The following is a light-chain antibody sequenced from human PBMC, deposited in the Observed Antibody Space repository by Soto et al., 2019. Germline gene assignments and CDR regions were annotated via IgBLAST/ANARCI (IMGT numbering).Light chain of an antibody. J-gene: IGKJ1*01. CDR2: AAS. V-gene: IGKV1D-12*01. Sequence: DIQMTQSPSSVSASVGDRVTITCRASQDISGWLAWFQKKPGKAPNLLIYAASILQSGVPSRFSGSGSGTDFTLTITYLQPEDFATYYCQQANSFPWTFGQGTKVDI. CDR1: QDISGW. CDR3: QQANSFPWT.